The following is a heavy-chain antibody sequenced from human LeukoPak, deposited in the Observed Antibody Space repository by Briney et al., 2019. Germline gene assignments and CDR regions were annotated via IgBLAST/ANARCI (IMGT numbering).Heavy chain of an antibody. D-gene: IGHD2-15*01. Sequence: GGSLRLSCTASGFTFSNYWMSWVRQAPGKGLARVADIKQDGSEKSYVDSVKGRFTISRDNPKNTVYLQMSSLRGEDTSLYYCAKDRSITLVVVAPYLDCWGQGTLVTVSS. CDR3: AKDRSITLVVVAPYLDC. J-gene: IGHJ4*01. CDR1: GFTFSNYW. CDR2: IKQDGSEK. V-gene: IGHV3-7*01.